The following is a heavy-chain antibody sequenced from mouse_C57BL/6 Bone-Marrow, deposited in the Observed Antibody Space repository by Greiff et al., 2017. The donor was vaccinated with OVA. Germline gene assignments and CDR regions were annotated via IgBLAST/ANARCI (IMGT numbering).Heavy chain of an antibody. CDR2: ISSGGSYT. CDR3: ARQNFRWYFDV. Sequence: EVMLVESGGDLVKPGGSLKLSCAASGFTFSSYGMSWVRQTPEKRLEWVATISSGGSYTYYPDSVKGRFTITRDNAKNTLYLQMSSLKSEDTAMYYCARQNFRWYFDVWGTGTTVTVSS. J-gene: IGHJ1*03. V-gene: IGHV5-6*02. CDR1: GFTFSSYG.